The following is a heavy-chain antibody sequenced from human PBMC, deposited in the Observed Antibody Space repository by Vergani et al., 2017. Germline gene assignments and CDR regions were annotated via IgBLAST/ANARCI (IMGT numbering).Heavy chain of an antibody. D-gene: IGHD3-3*01. Sequence: VQLVESGGGLVKPGGSLRLSCAASGFTFSSYSMHWVRQAPGKGLEWVAVIWYDGSNKYYADSVKGRFTISRDNSKNTLYLQMNSLRAEDTAVYYCARSGVSGYLDYWGQGTLVTVSS. J-gene: IGHJ4*02. CDR2: IWYDGSNK. V-gene: IGHV3-33*08. CDR1: GFTFSSYS. CDR3: ARSGVSGYLDY.